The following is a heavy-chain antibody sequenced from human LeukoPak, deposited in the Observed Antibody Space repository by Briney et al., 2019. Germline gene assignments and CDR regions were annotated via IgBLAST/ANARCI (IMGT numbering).Heavy chain of an antibody. Sequence: ASVKVSCKASGYTFTGYYMHWVRQAPGQGLEWMGWINPNSGGTNYAQKFQGRVTMTRDTSISTAYMELSRLRSDDTAVCYCARVAGGLAAGDYWGQGTLVTVSS. D-gene: IGHD6-13*01. J-gene: IGHJ4*02. CDR3: ARVAGGLAAGDY. CDR2: INPNSGGT. CDR1: GYTFTGYY. V-gene: IGHV1-2*02.